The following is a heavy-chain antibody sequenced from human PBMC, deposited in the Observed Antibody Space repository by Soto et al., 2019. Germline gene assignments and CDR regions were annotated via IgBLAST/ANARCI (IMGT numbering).Heavy chain of an antibody. V-gene: IGHV4-34*01. J-gene: IGHJ6*02. CDR1: GGSFSGYY. Sequence: PSETLSLTCAVYGGSFSGYYWSWIRQPPGKGLEWIGEINHSGSTNYNPSLKSRVTISVDTSKNQFSLKLSSVTAADTAVYYCARGRGGSYYRSYYYGMDVWGQGTTVTVSS. CDR2: INHSGST. D-gene: IGHD1-26*01. CDR3: ARGRGGSYYRSYYYGMDV.